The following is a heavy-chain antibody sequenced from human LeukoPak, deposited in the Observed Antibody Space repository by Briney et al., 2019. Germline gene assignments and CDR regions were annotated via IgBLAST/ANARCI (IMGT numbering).Heavy chain of an antibody. J-gene: IGHJ4*02. CDR1: GFTFSSYA. V-gene: IGHV3-43*02. CDR2: ISWDGGST. Sequence: GGSLRLSCAASGFTFSSYAMSWVRQAPGKGLEWVSLISWDGGSTYYADSVKGRFTISRDNSKNSLYLQMNSLRTEDTALYYCAKDRIKDCSGGSCYSAYFDYWVQGTLVTVSS. CDR3: AKDRIKDCSGGSCYSAYFDY. D-gene: IGHD2-15*01.